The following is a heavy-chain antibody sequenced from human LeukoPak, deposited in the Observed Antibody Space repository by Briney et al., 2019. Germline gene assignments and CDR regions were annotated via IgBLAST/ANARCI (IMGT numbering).Heavy chain of an antibody. Sequence: SETLSLTCAVYGGSFSGYYWSWIRQPPGKGLEWIGEINHSGSTYYNPSLKSRVTISVDTSKNQFSLKLSSVTAADTAVYYCARGVDTAIYYFDYWGQGTLVTVSS. D-gene: IGHD5-18*01. V-gene: IGHV4-34*01. CDR3: ARGVDTAIYYFDY. CDR2: INHSGST. CDR1: GGSFSGYY. J-gene: IGHJ4*02.